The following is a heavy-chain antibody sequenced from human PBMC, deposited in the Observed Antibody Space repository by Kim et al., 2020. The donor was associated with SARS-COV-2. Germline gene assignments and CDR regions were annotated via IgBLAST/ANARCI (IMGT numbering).Heavy chain of an antibody. CDR3: ARGWYSSSSPAAEVAEVYYYYYGMDV. CDR1: GGSFSGYY. D-gene: IGHD6-6*01. Sequence: SETLSLTCAVYGGSFSGYYWSWIRQPPGKGLEWIGEINHSGSTNYNPSLKSRVTISVDTSKNQFPLKLSSVTAADTAVYYCARGWYSSSSPAAEVAEVYYYYYGMDVWGQGTTVTVSS. CDR2: INHSGST. J-gene: IGHJ6*02. V-gene: IGHV4-34*01.